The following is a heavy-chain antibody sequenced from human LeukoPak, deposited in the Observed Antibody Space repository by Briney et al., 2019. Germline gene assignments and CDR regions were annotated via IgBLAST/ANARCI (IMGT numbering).Heavy chain of an antibody. J-gene: IGHJ4*02. CDR3: ARESPTYSSGWYKGF. CDR1: GGSISYYY. CDR2: IYISGST. Sequence: PSETLSLTCTVSGGSISYYYWSWIRQPAGGGLEWIGRIYISGSTNYNPSLKSRVTISIDKSNNQFFLKLNSVTAADTAVYYCARESPTYSSGWYKGFWGQGTLVTVSS. V-gene: IGHV4-4*07. D-gene: IGHD6-19*01.